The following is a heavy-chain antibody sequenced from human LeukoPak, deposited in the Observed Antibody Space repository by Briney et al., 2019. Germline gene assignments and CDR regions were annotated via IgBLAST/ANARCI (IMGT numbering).Heavy chain of an antibody. D-gene: IGHD1-1*01. Sequence: PGGSLRLSCAASGFTFSSYSMNWVRQAPGKGLEWVSYISSVSSTIYYADSVKGRFTISGDNAKNSLYLQMNSLRAEDTAVYYCARGIGTGRQPFDYWGQGTLVTVSS. CDR1: GFTFSSYS. CDR3: ARGIGTGRQPFDY. J-gene: IGHJ4*02. V-gene: IGHV3-48*01. CDR2: ISSVSSTI.